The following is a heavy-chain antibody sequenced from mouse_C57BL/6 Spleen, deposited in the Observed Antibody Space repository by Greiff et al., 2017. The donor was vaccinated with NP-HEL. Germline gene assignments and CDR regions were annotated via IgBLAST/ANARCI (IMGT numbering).Heavy chain of an antibody. CDR2: IDPSDSYT. Sequence: QVQLQQPGAELVKPGASVKLSCKASGYTFTSYWMQWVKQRPGQGLEWIGEIDPSDSYTNYNQKFKGKATLTVDTSSSTAYMQLSSLTSEDSAVYYCARKRTMAVYYFDYWGQGTTLTVSS. V-gene: IGHV1-50*01. CDR3: ARKRTMAVYYFDY. J-gene: IGHJ2*01. D-gene: IGHD1-1*02. CDR1: GYTFTSYW.